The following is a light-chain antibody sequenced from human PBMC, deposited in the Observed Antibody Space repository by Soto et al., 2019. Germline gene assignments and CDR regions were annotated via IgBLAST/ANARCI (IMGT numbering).Light chain of an antibody. CDR1: SSDVGYYNY. CDR2: EVS. J-gene: IGLJ1*01. CDR3: SSYTSSSLYV. V-gene: IGLV2-14*01. Sequence: QSALSQPASVSGSPGQSITISCIGTSSDVGYYNYVSWYQHHPGKAPKLMIYEVSNRPSGVSNRFSGSKSGNTASLTISGLQAEDEADYYCSSYTSSSLYVFGTGTKLTVL.